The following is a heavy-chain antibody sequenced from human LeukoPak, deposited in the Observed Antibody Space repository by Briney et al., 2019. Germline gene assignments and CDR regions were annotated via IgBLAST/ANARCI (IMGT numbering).Heavy chain of an antibody. V-gene: IGHV3-23*01. CDR3: ARAGEVAGYFDY. Sequence: GGSLRLSCQTSGFTFGNYAMSWVRQAQGKELEWISAISTNGVNTYYADSVRGRFTISRDNSRHTLSLQMNGLRADDTAVYYCARAGEVAGYFDYWGQGTLVTVSS. J-gene: IGHJ4*02. D-gene: IGHD6-19*01. CDR1: GFTFGNYA. CDR2: ISTNGVNT.